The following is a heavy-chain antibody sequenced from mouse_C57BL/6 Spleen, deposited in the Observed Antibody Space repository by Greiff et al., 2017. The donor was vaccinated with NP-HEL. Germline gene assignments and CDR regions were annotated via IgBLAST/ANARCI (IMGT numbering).Heavy chain of an antibody. Sequence: VQLQQSGAELVRPGTSVKVSCKASGYAFTNYLIEWVKQRPGQGLEWIGVINPGSGGTNYNEKFKGKATLTADKSSSTAYMQLSSLTSEDSAVYFCARRYGNYPSLDYWGQGTLVTVSA. J-gene: IGHJ3*01. CDR1: GYAFTNYL. CDR3: ARRYGNYPSLDY. D-gene: IGHD2-10*02. CDR2: INPGSGGT. V-gene: IGHV1-54*01.